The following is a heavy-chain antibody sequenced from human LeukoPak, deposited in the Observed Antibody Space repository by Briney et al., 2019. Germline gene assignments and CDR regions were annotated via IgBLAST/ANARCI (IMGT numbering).Heavy chain of an antibody. CDR2: ISSSGSTI. Sequence: GGSLRLSCAASGFTFSSYEMNWVRQAPGKGLEWVSYISSSGSTIYYADSVKGRFTISRDNAKNSLYLQMNSLRAEDTALYYCARDGVGASDVWGKGTTVTVSS. D-gene: IGHD1-26*01. J-gene: IGHJ6*04. CDR1: GFTFSSYE. CDR3: ARDGVGASDV. V-gene: IGHV3-48*03.